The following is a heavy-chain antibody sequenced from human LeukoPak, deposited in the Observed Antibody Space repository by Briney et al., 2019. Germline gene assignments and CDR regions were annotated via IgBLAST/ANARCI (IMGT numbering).Heavy chain of an antibody. V-gene: IGHV3-48*03. CDR1: GFSFNSYE. J-gene: IGHJ4*02. CDR2: ISSSGTTI. CDR3: ATTPYYYDSSGADY. Sequence: GGSLRLSCAASGFSFNSYEMNWVRQAPGKGLEWVSYISSSGTTIYYADSVKGRFTVSRDNAKNPLYLQMNSLRAEDTAVYYCATTPYYYDSSGADYWGQGTLVTVSS. D-gene: IGHD3-22*01.